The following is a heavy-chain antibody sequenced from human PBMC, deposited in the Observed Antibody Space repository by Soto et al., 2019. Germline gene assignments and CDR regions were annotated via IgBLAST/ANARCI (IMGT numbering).Heavy chain of an antibody. CDR3: ARAIAVGGAFDI. J-gene: IGHJ3*02. Sequence: QLQLQASGSGLVKPSQTLSLTCAVSGGSISSGGYSWSWIRQPPGKGLEWIGYTYYSGSTYYNPSLKSRVTISVDRSKNQLSLKLSSVTAADTAVYYCARAIAVGGAFDIWGQGTMVTVSS. V-gene: IGHV4-30-2*01. D-gene: IGHD6-19*01. CDR1: GGSISSGGYS. CDR2: TYYSGST.